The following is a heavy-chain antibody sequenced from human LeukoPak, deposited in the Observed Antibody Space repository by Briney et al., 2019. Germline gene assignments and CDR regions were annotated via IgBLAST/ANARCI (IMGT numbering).Heavy chain of an antibody. D-gene: IGHD1-1*01. V-gene: IGHV3-53*01. J-gene: IGHJ4*02. CDR3: AKTGNPATGDY. CDR2: IYSGGFT. CDR1: GFTFSSYA. Sequence: GGSLRLSCAASGFTFSSYAMSWVRQAPGKGLDGVSVIYSGGFTYYADSVKGRFTISRDNSKNPLFLQMNSLRAEDTAVYYCAKTGNPATGDYWGQGTMVTVSS.